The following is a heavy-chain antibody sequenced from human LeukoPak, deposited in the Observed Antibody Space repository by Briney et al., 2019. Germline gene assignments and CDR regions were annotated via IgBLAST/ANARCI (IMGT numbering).Heavy chain of an antibody. Sequence: GGSLRLSWAASGFTFSSYAMSWVRQAPGKGLDWVSAISGSGGSTYYADSVKGRFTISRDNSKNTLYLQMNSLRAEDTAVYYCAKEHHSPDYDSGFDYWGQGTLVTVSS. V-gene: IGHV3-23*01. J-gene: IGHJ4*02. CDR2: ISGSGGST. CDR1: GFTFSSYA. CDR3: AKEHHSPDYDSGFDY. D-gene: IGHD3-3*01.